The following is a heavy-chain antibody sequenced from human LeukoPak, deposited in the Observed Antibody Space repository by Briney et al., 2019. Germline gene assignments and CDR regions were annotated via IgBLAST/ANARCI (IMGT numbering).Heavy chain of an antibody. J-gene: IGHJ4*02. V-gene: IGHV1-69*04. D-gene: IGHD3-16*01. Sequence: SVKVSCKASGDTFSSYAINWVRQAPGQGPEWMGRITPFLGIANYPQKFQGRVAITADESTTTAYMELSSLRSEDTAVYYCAREACREMGVMWPRLGGQDCRYDYWGQGTLVTVSS. CDR3: AREACREMGVMWPRLGGQDCRYDY. CDR1: GDTFSSYA. CDR2: ITPFLGIA.